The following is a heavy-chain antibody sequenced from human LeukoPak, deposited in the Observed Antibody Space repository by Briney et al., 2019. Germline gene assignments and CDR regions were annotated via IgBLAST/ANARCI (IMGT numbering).Heavy chain of an antibody. V-gene: IGHV3-21*01. Sequence: PGGSLTLSCAASGFTFSSYSMNWVRQAPGKGREWVSSISSSSSYIYYADSVKGRFTISRDNAKNSLYLKMNSLRAEDTAVYYCARGAGAALPRYYYMDVWGKGTTVTVSS. CDR1: GFTFSSYS. D-gene: IGHD6-6*01. CDR2: ISSSSSYI. CDR3: ARGAGAALPRYYYMDV. J-gene: IGHJ6*03.